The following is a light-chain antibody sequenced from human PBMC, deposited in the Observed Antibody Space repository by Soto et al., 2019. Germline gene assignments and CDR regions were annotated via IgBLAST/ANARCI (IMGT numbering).Light chain of an antibody. CDR1: QSISNY. J-gene: IGKJ3*01. CDR3: QQSYITPFT. V-gene: IGKV1-39*01. CDR2: AAS. Sequence: DIHMTQSPSSLSASVGDRVTITCRASQSISNYLNWYQQKPGRVPTLLIYAASSSQSEVPSRFSGSGSGTDFTLTISSLQPEDIATYYCQQSYITPFTFGPGTKV.